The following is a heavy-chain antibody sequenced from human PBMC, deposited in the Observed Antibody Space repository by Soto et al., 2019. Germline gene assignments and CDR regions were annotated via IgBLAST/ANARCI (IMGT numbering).Heavy chain of an antibody. Sequence: QLQLQESGSGLVKPSQTLSLTCAVSGGSISSSGYSWSWIRQPPGKGLEWIGYIYHGSTYYNPSLXXRVTISVARSKNQFSLKLSSVPAADTAVYYCARGSVVAIDYWGQGTLVTVSS. D-gene: IGHD2-21*01. CDR1: GGSISSSGYS. CDR3: ARGSVVAIDY. V-gene: IGHV4-30-2*01. J-gene: IGHJ4*02. CDR2: IYHGST.